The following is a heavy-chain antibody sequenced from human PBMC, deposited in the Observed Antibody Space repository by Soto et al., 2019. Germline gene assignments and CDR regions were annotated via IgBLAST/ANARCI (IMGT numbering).Heavy chain of an antibody. CDR2: IKQDGSEK. J-gene: IGHJ4*02. D-gene: IGHD5-12*01. V-gene: IGHV3-7*01. CDR3: ARATSVDAY. CDR1: GFAFSGYW. Sequence: EVQLVESGGDLVQAGGSLRLSCGAAGFAFSGYWMSWVRQAPGKGLEGVANIKQDGSEKYYVDSVKGRFTISRDNAKNSLYLQMNSLRVEDTAVYYCARATSVDAYWGQGTLVTVSS.